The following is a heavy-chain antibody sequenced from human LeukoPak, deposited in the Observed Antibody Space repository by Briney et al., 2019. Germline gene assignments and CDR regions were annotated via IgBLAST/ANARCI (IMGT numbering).Heavy chain of an antibody. CDR3: ARMTGLLSYYYYMDV. CDR2: INHSGST. D-gene: IGHD5-18*01. V-gene: IGHV4-34*01. Sequence: PSETLSLTCAVYGGPFSGYYWSWIRQPPGKGLEWIGEINHSGSTNYNPSLKSRVTISVDTSKNQFSLKLSSVTAAGTAVYYCARMTGLLSYYYYMDVWGKGTTVTVSS. J-gene: IGHJ6*03. CDR1: GGPFSGYY.